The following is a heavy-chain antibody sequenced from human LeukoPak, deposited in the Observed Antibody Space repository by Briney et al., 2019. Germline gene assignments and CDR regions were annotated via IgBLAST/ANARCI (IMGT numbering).Heavy chain of an antibody. V-gene: IGHV3-30*02. D-gene: IGHD4-11*01. Sequence: GGSLRLSCAASGFTFSSYGMHWVRQAPGKGLEWVAFIRYDGTNKYYADSVKGRFTISRDNSKNTLYLQMNSLRAEDTAVYYCARTYYSNYVHYFDYWGQGTLVTASS. CDR3: ARTYYSNYVHYFDY. CDR1: GFTFSSYG. CDR2: IRYDGTNK. J-gene: IGHJ4*02.